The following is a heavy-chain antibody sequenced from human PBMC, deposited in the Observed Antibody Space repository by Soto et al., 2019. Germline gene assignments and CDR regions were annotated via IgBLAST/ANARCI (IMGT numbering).Heavy chain of an antibody. D-gene: IGHD6-13*01. Sequence: QLQLQQWGAGLLKPSETLSLTCAVYGGSFSGYYWSWIRQPPGKGLEWIGEINHSGSTNYNPSLKSRVTISVDTSKNQFSLKLSSVTAADTAVYYCARVYGSSWSHYYYYMDVWGKGTTVTVSS. CDR1: GGSFSGYY. CDR2: INHSGST. CDR3: ARVYGSSWSHYYYYMDV. V-gene: IGHV4-34*01. J-gene: IGHJ6*03.